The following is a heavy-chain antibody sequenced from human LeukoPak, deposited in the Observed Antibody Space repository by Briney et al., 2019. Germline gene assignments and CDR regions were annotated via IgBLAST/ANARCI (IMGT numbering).Heavy chain of an antibody. CDR3: AKVHGSGNYRFDF. J-gene: IGHJ4*02. V-gene: IGHV3-23*01. D-gene: IGHD3-10*01. CDR1: GFTFDSYA. CDR2: ITATGGNQ. Sequence: AGSLRLACEVSGFTFDSYAMSWVRQSPGKGLEWVSAITATGGNQYHADSVKDLFTISSDNSNTTVYLQMNRMTAETTAIYYSAKVHGSGNYRFDFWGQGNLATVTS.